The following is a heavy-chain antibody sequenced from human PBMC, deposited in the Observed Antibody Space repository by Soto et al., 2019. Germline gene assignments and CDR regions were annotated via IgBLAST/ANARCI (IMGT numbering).Heavy chain of an antibody. Sequence: GSSVKVSCKASGGTFSSYAISWVRQAPGQGLEWMGGIIPIFGTANYAQKFQGRVTITADESTSTAYMELGSLRSEDTAGYYCARDGARYGGNYNDYYFDYWGQGTLDTVSS. D-gene: IGHD4-17*01. CDR3: ARDGARYGGNYNDYYFDY. J-gene: IGHJ4*02. V-gene: IGHV1-69*13. CDR1: GGTFSSYA. CDR2: IIPIFGTA.